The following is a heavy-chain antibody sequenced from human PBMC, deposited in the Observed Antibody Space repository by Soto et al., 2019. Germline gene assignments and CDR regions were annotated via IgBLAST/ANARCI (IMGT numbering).Heavy chain of an antibody. J-gene: IGHJ6*02. V-gene: IGHV4-31*03. Sequence: SETLSLTCTVSGGSISSGCYYWSWIRQHPGKGLEWIGYIYYSGSTYYNPSLKSRVTISVDTSKNQFSLKLSSVTAADTAVYYCARDGTHYYGSSDYYYYGMDVWGQGTTVTVSS. CDR2: IYYSGST. CDR1: GGSISSGCYY. CDR3: ARDGTHYYGSSDYYYYGMDV. D-gene: IGHD3-10*01.